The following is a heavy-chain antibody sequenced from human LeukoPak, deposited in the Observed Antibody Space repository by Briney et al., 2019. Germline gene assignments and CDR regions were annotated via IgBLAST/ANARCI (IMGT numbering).Heavy chain of an antibody. Sequence: ASVKVSCKASGYTFTGYYMHWVRQAPGQGLEWMGWINPNGGGTNYAQKFQGRVTMTRDTSISTAYMELSRLRSDDTAVYYCARDPPRYQLLSSPLPFDYWGQGTLVTVSS. D-gene: IGHD2-2*01. CDR2: INPNGGGT. CDR3: ARDPPRYQLLSSPLPFDY. J-gene: IGHJ4*02. V-gene: IGHV1-2*02. CDR1: GYTFTGYY.